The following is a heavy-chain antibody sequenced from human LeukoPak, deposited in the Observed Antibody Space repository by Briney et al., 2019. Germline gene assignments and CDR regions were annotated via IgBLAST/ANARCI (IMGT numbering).Heavy chain of an antibody. CDR2: IIPIFGTA. J-gene: IGHJ6*02. CDR1: GGTFSSYA. V-gene: IGHV1-69*13. CDR3: ARARITMIPFGMDV. D-gene: IGHD3-22*01. Sequence: SVNVSCTASGGTFSSYAISWVRQAPGQGLEWVGGIIPIFGTANYAQKFQGRVTITADESTSTAYMELSSLRSEDTAVYYCARARITMIPFGMDVWGQGTTVTVSS.